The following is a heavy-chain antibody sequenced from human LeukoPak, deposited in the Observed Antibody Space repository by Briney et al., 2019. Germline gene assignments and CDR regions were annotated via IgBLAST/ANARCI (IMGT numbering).Heavy chain of an antibody. CDR2: IYYSGST. J-gene: IGHJ4*02. CDR3: ARVGYSSGGDY. CDR1: GGSISSSSYY. V-gene: IGHV4-39*07. D-gene: IGHD6-19*01. Sequence: SETLSLTCTVSGGSISSSSYYWGWIRQPPGKGLEWIGSIYYSGSTYYNPSLKSRVTMSVDTSKNQFSLKLSSVTAADTAVYYCARVGYSSGGDYWGQGTLVTVSS.